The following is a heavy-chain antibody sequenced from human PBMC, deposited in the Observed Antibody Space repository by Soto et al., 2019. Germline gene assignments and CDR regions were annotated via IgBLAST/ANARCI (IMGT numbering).Heavy chain of an antibody. Sequence: QVQLQESGPGLVKPSQTLSLTCTVSGGSISSGGYYWSWIRQHPGKGLEWIGCIYYSGSTYYNPSLKSRVTISVDTSKHQFSLKVTSVTAADTAVYYCARDGSGYASFDYWGQGTLVTVSS. CDR3: ARDGSGYASFDY. J-gene: IGHJ4*02. CDR1: GGSISSGGYY. D-gene: IGHD5-12*01. CDR2: IYYSGST. V-gene: IGHV4-31*03.